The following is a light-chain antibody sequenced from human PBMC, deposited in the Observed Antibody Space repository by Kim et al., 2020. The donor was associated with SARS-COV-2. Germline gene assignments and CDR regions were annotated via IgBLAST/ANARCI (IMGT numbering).Light chain of an antibody. CDR2: DAT. V-gene: IGKV3-15*01. CDR3: QQYNKWPLIT. Sequence: SPGERATPSCRASQSVSRNLAWYQQKPGQAPRLLIYDATTRATGVPARISGSGSVTEFTLTISSLQSEDFGVYYCQQYNKWPLITFGQGTRLEIK. CDR1: QSVSRN. J-gene: IGKJ5*01.